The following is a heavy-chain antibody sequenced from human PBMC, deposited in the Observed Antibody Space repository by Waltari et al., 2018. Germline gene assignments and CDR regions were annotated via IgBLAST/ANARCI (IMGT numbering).Heavy chain of an antibody. V-gene: IGHV1-8*01. D-gene: IGHD2-21*01. J-gene: IGHJ5*02. CDR2: LNPDSGKT. CDR1: GYTFTNSD. Sequence: QVLLVQSGPEVKKPGASVKVSCKASGYTFTNSDLKWMGQATGQGLEWMGWLNPDSGKTGFAQNFQGRVTITRDTSIATVYMELSDLRSEDTAVYYCARGTRASRASYWLDPWGQGTLVTVSS. CDR3: ARGTRASRASYWLDP.